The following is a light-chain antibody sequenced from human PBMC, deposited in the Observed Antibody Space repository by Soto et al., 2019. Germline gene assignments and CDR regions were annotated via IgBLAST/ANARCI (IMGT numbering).Light chain of an antibody. CDR2: KAS. V-gene: IGKV1-39*01. Sequence: DIQMTQSPSSLSASVGDRVTITCRASQTIGTSLNWYQQKPGKAPTALIYKASTMQGGVTSRFSGSGSGTDFTLTISSLQPEDSATYYCQQSYSSLVYTFGPGTKLEIK. CDR1: QTIGTS. CDR3: QQSYSSLVYT. J-gene: IGKJ2*01.